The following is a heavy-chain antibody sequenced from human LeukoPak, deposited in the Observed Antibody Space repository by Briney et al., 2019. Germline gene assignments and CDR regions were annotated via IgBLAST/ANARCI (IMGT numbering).Heavy chain of an antibody. CDR1: GYTFTGYY. V-gene: IGHV1-2*02. J-gene: IGHJ4*02. CDR2: INPNSGGT. Sequence: PWASVKVSCKASGYTFTGYYMRWVRQAPGQGLEWMGWINPNSGGTNYAQKFQGRVTMTRDTSISTAYMELSRLRSDATAVYYCATAADNYYDSSGYYLYWGQGTLVTVSS. CDR3: ATAADNYYDSSGYYLY. D-gene: IGHD3-22*01.